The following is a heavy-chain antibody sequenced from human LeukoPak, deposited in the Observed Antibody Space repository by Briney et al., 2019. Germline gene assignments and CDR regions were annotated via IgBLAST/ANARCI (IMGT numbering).Heavy chain of an antibody. Sequence: SETLSLTCTVSGGSISSYYWSWIRQPPGKGLEWIGYIYYSGSTNYNPSLKSRVTISVDTSKNQFSPKLSSVTAADTAVYYCARAVTTVRGVRRARAFDIWGQGTMVTVSS. CDR3: ARAVTTVRGVRRARAFDI. V-gene: IGHV4-59*12. J-gene: IGHJ3*02. D-gene: IGHD3-10*01. CDR2: IYYSGST. CDR1: GGSISSYY.